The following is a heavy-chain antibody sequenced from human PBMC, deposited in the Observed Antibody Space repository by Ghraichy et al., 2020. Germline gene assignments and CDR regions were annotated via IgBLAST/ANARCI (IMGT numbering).Heavy chain of an antibody. V-gene: IGHV3-23*01. CDR1: GFTFNTYP. D-gene: IGHD1-26*01. CDR2: ISGTGVDT. CDR3: AKLNWEGPSA. J-gene: IGHJ4*02. Sequence: GGSLRLSCAASGFTFNTYPLSWVRQAPGKGLEWVSAISGTGVDTHYADSVMGRFTISRDNSKQTLFLHMNSLRAEDTALYYCAKLNWEGPSAWGQGTLVTVSS.